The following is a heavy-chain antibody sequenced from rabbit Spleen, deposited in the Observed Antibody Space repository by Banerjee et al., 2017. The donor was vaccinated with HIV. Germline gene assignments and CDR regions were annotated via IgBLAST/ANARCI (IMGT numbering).Heavy chain of an antibody. Sequence: QSLEESGGDLVKPGASLTLTCIASGVSFSGNSYMCWVRQAPGKGLEWIACIDSGGSGFTYFASWAKGRFTISKASSTTVTLQMTSLTAADTATYFCTRNFDLWGQGTLVTVS. V-gene: IGHV1S40*01. J-gene: IGHJ4*01. CDR1: GVSFSGNSY. CDR2: IDSGGSGFT. CDR3: TRNFDL.